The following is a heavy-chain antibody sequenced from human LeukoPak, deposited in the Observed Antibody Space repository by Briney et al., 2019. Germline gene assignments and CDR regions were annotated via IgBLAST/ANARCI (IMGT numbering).Heavy chain of an antibody. CDR2: ISSSDTTI. Sequence: GGSLRLSCAASGFTFSSYWMTWVRQAPGKGVEWVSNISSSDTTIHYADSVKGRFTISRDNARNSLYLQMNSLRAEDTAVYYCARSRRDNYYYYYGMDVWGQGTTVTVSS. V-gene: IGHV3-48*04. CDR3: ARSRRDNYYYYYGMDV. D-gene: IGHD5-24*01. J-gene: IGHJ6*02. CDR1: GFTFSSYW.